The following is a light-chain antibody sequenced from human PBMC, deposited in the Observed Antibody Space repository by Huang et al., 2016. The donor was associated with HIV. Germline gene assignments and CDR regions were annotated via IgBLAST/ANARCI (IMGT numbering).Light chain of an antibody. CDR1: QNVRNN. CDR2: DTS. V-gene: IGKV3D-15*01. CDR3: QQYDKWPPGLT. Sequence: EIKMKQSPATLSVSPGGRVTLSCRASQNVRNNLAWYQQKTGQAPRLLIYDTSTRASGIPARFSGSGSGTEFTLTISGLQSEDFAIYYCQQYDKWPPGLTFGGGTKVEI. J-gene: IGKJ4*01.